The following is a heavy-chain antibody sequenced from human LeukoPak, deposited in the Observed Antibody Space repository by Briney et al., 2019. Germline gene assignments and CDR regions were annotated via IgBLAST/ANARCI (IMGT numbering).Heavy chain of an antibody. Sequence: SGTLSLTCTVTGGSISSDYWSLIRQPAEKGLEWIWRIYTSGSTNYDTSLMSRVTISGDKSKNQYSLKLSSVTAADTAVYYCARGPYAPDDSFDIWGQGTMVTVSS. CDR2: IYTSGST. D-gene: IGHD2-8*01. CDR3: ARGPYAPDDSFDI. J-gene: IGHJ3*02. CDR1: GGSISSDY. V-gene: IGHV4-4*07.